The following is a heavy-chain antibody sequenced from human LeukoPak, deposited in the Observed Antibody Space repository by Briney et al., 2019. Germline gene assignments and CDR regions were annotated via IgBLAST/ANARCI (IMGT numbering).Heavy chain of an antibody. V-gene: IGHV3-15*01. D-gene: IGHD4-17*01. CDR3: TTDNLQNLYGDYGFSDY. CDR1: GFNFSNYA. J-gene: IGHJ4*02. CDR2: IKSKTDGGTT. Sequence: GGSLRLSCAASGFNFSNYAMTWVRQAPGKGLEWVGRIKSKTDGGTTDYAAPVKGRFTISRDDSKNTLYLQMNSLKTEDTAVYYCTTDNLQNLYGDYGFSDYWGQGTLVTVSS.